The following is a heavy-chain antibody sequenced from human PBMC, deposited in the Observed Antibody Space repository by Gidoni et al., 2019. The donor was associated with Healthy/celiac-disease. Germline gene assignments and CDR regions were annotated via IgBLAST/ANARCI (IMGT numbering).Heavy chain of an antibody. D-gene: IGHD3-22*01. V-gene: IGHV3-30-3*01. CDR2: ISYAGSNK. Sequence: FSSYAMPWVRQAPGKGLEWVAVISYAGSNKYYADSVKGRFTISRDNSKNTLYLQMNSLRAEDTAVYYWARWYSSGPHRIFDYWGQGTLVTVSS. CDR3: ARWYSSGPHRIFDY. J-gene: IGHJ4*02. CDR1: FSSYA.